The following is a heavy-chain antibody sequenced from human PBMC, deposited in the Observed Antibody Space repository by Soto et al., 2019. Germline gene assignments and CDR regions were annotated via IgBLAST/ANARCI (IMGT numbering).Heavy chain of an antibody. D-gene: IGHD3-22*01. J-gene: IGHJ6*02. Sequence: SVKVSCKASGGTFSSYAISWVRQAPGQGLEWMGGIIPIFGTANYAQKFQGRVTITADESTSTAYMELSSLRSEDTAVYYCARDNTGSYDSSGYYPPNYYYGMDVWGQGTAVTVSS. CDR1: GGTFSSYA. CDR3: ARDNTGSYDSSGYYPPNYYYGMDV. V-gene: IGHV1-69*13. CDR2: IIPIFGTA.